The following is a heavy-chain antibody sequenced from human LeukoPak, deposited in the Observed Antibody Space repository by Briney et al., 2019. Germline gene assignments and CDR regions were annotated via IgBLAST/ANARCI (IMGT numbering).Heavy chain of an antibody. CDR2: ISESGDNT. V-gene: IGHV3-23*01. CDR3: AKDSQHFGVVIYGPDDYMDV. J-gene: IGHJ6*03. D-gene: IGHD3-3*01. Sequence: GGSLRLSCAVSGFIFDSQAMSWVRQAPGKGLEWVAGISESGDNTFHIDSVKGRFTISRDNSKNTVYLQMDSLRAEDTAVYYCAKDSQHFGVVIYGPDDYMDVWGKGTTVTVSS. CDR1: GFIFDSQA.